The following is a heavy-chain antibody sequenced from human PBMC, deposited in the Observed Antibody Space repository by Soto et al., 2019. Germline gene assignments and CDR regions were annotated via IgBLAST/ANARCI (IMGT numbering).Heavy chain of an antibody. V-gene: IGHV3-66*01. J-gene: IGHJ3*02. CDR2: IYTGDNT. D-gene: IGHD2-2*01. Sequence: GVSLRLSCAASGFTVSNNYISWVRQAPGKGLEWVSVIYTGDNTYYADSVKGRFTISRDNSKNTLYLQMNSLRAEDTAVYYCARDPFSRDGFDIWGQGTMVTGSS. CDR3: ARDPFSRDGFDI. CDR1: GFTVSNNY.